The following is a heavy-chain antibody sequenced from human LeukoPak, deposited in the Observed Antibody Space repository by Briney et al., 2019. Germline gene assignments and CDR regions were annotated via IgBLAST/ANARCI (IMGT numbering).Heavy chain of an antibody. D-gene: IGHD3-3*01. CDR3: ARVFTIFGVVNWFDP. Sequence: SVKGRFTISRDNSKRSLYLQMNSLRPEDTAVYYCARVFTIFGVVNWFDPWGQGTLVTVSS. V-gene: IGHV3-30*01. J-gene: IGHJ5*02.